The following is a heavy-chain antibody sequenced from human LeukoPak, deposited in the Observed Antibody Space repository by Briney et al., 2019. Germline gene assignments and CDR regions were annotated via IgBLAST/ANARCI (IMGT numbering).Heavy chain of an antibody. D-gene: IGHD3-3*01. CDR1: GYSFSSYW. CDR3: ARQSPPTNYDFSDY. J-gene: IGHJ4*02. Sequence: GESLKISCEVSGYSFSSYWIGWVRQMSGKGLEWMGIINPDDSDTRYSPSFQGQVTISADKSISTAYLQWSSLRASDTAMYYCARQSPPTNYDFSDYWGQGTLVTVSS. CDR2: INPDDSDT. V-gene: IGHV5-51*01.